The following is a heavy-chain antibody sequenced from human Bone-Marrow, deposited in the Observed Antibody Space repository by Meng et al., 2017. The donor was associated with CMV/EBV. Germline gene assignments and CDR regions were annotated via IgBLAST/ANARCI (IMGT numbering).Heavy chain of an antibody. CDR3: AKDLAMATMGY. Sequence: GESLKISCAASGFTFSSYAMHWVRQAPGKGLEWVAFIRYDGSNKYYADSVKGRFTISRDNSKNTLYLQMNSLRAEDTAVYYCAKDLAMATMGYWGQGTLVTVLL. D-gene: IGHD5-24*01. CDR1: GFTFSSYA. J-gene: IGHJ4*02. V-gene: IGHV3-30*02. CDR2: IRYDGSNK.